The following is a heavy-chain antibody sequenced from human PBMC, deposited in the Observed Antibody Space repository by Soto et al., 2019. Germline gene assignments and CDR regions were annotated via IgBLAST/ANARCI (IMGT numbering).Heavy chain of an antibody. V-gene: IGHV6-1*01. D-gene: IGHD1-26*01. CDR3: ATLSTVSTLDY. CDR2: TYYRSKWYI. J-gene: IGHJ4*02. Sequence: SQTLSLTCAFSGDSDSSNSATWGWVRQSPSRGLEWLGRTYYRSKWYIDHAVPVKGRITINPDTSNNHPSLRFVSVAPDDASVCERATLSTVSTLDYWGQGTLVTVSS. CDR1: GDSDSSNSAT.